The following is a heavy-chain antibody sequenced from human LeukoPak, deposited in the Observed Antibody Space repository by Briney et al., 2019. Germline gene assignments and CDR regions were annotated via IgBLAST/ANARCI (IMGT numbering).Heavy chain of an antibody. Sequence: GGSLRLSCAASGFTFSSLGMHYGMHWVRQAPGKGLEWVSFIRYDGSSKYYADSVKGRFTISRDNAKNSLYLQMNSLRAEDTAVYYCARFALKTPPTDWGQGTLVTVSS. V-gene: IGHV3-30*02. J-gene: IGHJ4*02. CDR3: ARFALKTPPTD. CDR2: IRYDGSSK. CDR1: GFTFSSLGMHYG.